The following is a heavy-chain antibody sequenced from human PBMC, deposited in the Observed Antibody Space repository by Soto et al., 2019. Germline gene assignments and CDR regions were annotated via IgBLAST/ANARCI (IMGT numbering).Heavy chain of an antibody. CDR1: GGSFSGYY. Sequence: QVQLQQWGAGLLKPSETLSLTCAVYGGSFSGYYWSWIRQPPGKGLEWIGEINHSGSTNYNPSLKSRVTISVDTSKNQFSLKLSSVTAADTAVYYCASTIEPGVVIPNELISNWFDPWGQGTLVTVSS. CDR2: INHSGST. V-gene: IGHV4-34*01. CDR3: ASTIEPGVVIPNELISNWFDP. J-gene: IGHJ5*02. D-gene: IGHD3-3*01.